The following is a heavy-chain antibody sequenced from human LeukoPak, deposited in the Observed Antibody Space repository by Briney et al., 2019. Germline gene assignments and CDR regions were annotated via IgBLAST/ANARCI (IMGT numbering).Heavy chain of an antibody. D-gene: IGHD3-22*01. V-gene: IGHV4-59*01. CDR3: ARELFDSSGYSLFDF. CDR2: MYYSGSA. CDR1: AGSISSYY. Sequence: SSETLSLTCTVSAGSISSYYWTWIRQSPGKGLEWIGHMYYSGSANSNPSLEGRVTISVDTSNNQFSLKLSSVTSADTAVYYCARELFDSSGYSLFDFWGQGTLVTVSS. J-gene: IGHJ4*02.